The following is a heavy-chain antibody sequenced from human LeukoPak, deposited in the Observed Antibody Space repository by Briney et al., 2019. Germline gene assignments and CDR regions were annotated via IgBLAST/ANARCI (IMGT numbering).Heavy chain of an antibody. CDR3: ARGGFEGYSYGSGAFDI. J-gene: IGHJ3*02. V-gene: IGHV3-53*01. Sequence: PGGSLRLSCAASGFTVSSNYMSWVRQAPGKGLEWVSVIYSGGSTYYADSVKGRFTISRDNSKNTLYLQMNSLRAEDTAVYYCARGGFEGYSYGSGAFDIWGQGTMVTVSS. CDR2: IYSGGST. CDR1: GFTVSSNY. D-gene: IGHD5-18*01.